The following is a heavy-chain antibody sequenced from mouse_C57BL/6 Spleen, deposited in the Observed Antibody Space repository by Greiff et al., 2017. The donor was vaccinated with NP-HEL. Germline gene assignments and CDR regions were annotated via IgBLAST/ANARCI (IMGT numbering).Heavy chain of an antibody. CDR2: IDPANGNT. V-gene: IGHV14-3*01. J-gene: IGHJ2*01. CDR1: GFNIKNTY. Sequence: EVNVVESVAELVRPGASVKLSCTASGFNIKNTYMHWVKQRPEQGLEWIGRIDPANGNTKYAPKFQGKATITADTSSNTAYLQLSSLTSEDTAIYYCARGSLTTVVIDYWGQGTTLTVSS. CDR3: ARGSLTTVVIDY. D-gene: IGHD1-1*01.